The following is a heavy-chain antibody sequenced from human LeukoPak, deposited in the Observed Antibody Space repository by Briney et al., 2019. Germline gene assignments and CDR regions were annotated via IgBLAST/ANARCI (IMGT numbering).Heavy chain of an antibody. CDR2: IYYSGST. V-gene: IGHV4-39*01. D-gene: IGHD3-22*01. CDR1: GGSISSSSYY. Sequence: SETLSLTCTVSGGSISSSSYYWGWIRQPLGKGLEWIGSIYYSGSTYYNPSLKSRVTISVDTSKNQFSLKLSSVTAADTAVYYCARPFLDYYDSSGYYYPMGAFDIWGQGTMVTVSS. CDR3: ARPFLDYYDSSGYYYPMGAFDI. J-gene: IGHJ3*02.